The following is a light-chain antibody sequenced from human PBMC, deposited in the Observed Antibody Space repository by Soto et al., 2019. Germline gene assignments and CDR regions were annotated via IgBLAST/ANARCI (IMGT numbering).Light chain of an antibody. CDR2: EVS. V-gene: IGLV2-11*01. J-gene: IGLJ3*02. CDR3: CSYAGSFTWV. Sequence: QSVLTQPASVSGSPGQSITISCTGTSSDVGDYNYVSWYQHHPGKAPKLIIYEVSERPSGVPDRFSASKSGNTASLTISGLQAEDEADYFCCSYAGSFTWVFGGGTKLTVL. CDR1: SSDVGDYNY.